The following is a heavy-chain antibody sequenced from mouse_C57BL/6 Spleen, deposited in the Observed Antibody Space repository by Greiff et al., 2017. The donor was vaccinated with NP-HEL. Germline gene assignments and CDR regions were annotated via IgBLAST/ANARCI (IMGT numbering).Heavy chain of an antibody. CDR1: GYTFTSYG. CDR2: IYPRSGNT. V-gene: IGHV1-81*01. CDR3: ARGGSINFDV. Sequence: QVHVKQSGAELARPGASVKLSCKASGYTFTSYGISWVKQRTGQGLEWIGEIYPRSGNTYYNEKFKGKATLTADKSSSTAYMELRSLTSEDSAVYFCARGGSINFDVWGTGTTVTVSS. D-gene: IGHD1-1*01. J-gene: IGHJ1*03.